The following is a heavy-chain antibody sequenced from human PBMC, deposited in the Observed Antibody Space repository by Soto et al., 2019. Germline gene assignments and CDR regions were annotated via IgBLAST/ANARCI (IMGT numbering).Heavy chain of an antibody. CDR2: INADNGDT. CDR1: GYTFTSYA. CDR3: ARDWRGAEGFDP. J-gene: IGHJ5*02. V-gene: IGHV1-3*01. D-gene: IGHD3-3*01. Sequence: ASVKVSCKASGYTFTSYAMHWVRQAPGQRLEWMGWINADNGDTSYVQKFQGRVTMTTETSTTTSYMELRNLTSDDTAVYYCARDWRGAEGFDPWGQGTLVTVSS.